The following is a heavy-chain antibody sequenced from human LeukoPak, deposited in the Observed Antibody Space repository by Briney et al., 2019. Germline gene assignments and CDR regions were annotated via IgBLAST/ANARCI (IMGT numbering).Heavy chain of an antibody. CDR2: INPSGGST. Sequence: ASVKVSCKASGYTFTGYYMHWVRQAPGQGLEWMGIINPSGGSTSYAQKFQGRVTMTRDTSTSTVYMELSSLRSDDTAVYYCARDGYSSSWYDYYYYYGMDVWGQGTTVTVSS. J-gene: IGHJ6*02. CDR3: ARDGYSSSWYDYYYYYGMDV. D-gene: IGHD6-13*01. V-gene: IGHV1-46*01. CDR1: GYTFTGYY.